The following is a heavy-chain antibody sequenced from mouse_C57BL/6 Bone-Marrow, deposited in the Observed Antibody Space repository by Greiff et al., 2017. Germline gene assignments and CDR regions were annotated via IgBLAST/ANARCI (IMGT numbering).Heavy chain of an antibody. V-gene: IGHV5-6*01. CDR2: ISSGGSYT. J-gene: IGHJ2*01. CDR3: ARHAGRFDY. D-gene: IGHD4-1*01. Sequence: EVQGVESGGDLVKPGGSLKLSCAASGFTFSSYGMSWVRQTPDKRLEWVATISSGGSYTYYPDSVKGRFTISRDNAKNTLYLQVSSLKSEDTAMYYCARHAGRFDYWGQGTTLTVSS. CDR1: GFTFSSYG.